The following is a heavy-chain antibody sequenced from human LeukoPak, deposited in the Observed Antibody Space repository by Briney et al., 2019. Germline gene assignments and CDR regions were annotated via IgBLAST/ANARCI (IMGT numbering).Heavy chain of an antibody. Sequence: SETLSLTCAVSGGSISSGGYSWSWIRQPPGKGLEWIGYIYHSGSTYYNPSLKSRVTISVDRSKNQFSLKLSSVTAADTAVYYCARGAYCNSTSCYPYYYYGMDVWGKGTTVTVSS. CDR3: ARGAYCNSTSCYPYYYYGMDV. CDR2: IYHSGST. CDR1: GGSISSGGYS. D-gene: IGHD2-2*01. J-gene: IGHJ6*04. V-gene: IGHV4-30-2*01.